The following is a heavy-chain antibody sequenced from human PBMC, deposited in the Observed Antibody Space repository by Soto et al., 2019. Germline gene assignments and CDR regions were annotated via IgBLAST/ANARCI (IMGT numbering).Heavy chain of an antibody. V-gene: IGHV3-7*04. D-gene: IGHD3-10*01. Sequence: EVQLVESGGGLVQPGGSLRLSCAASGFTFSSYWMSWVRQAPGKGLEWVANIKEDGSEKYYVDSVKGRFTISRDNAKNSLYLQMNSLRVEDMAVYYCARATGADKEDYWGQGTLVTVSS. CDR3: ARATGADKEDY. CDR2: IKEDGSEK. J-gene: IGHJ4*02. CDR1: GFTFSSYW.